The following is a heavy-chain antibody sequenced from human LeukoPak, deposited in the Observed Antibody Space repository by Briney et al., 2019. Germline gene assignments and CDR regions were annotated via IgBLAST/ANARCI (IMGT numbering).Heavy chain of an antibody. Sequence: GGSLRLSCAASGLTFHNTWMHWIRQAPGKGLVRVSRIINDGITTTYADSVKGRFTISRDNAKKTVYLQMNSLRADDTAVYYCAADGEYAFLVWGQGTMVTVSS. J-gene: IGHJ3*01. CDR2: IINDGITT. CDR1: GLTFHNTW. D-gene: IGHD2/OR15-2a*01. CDR3: AADGEYAFLV. V-gene: IGHV3-74*01.